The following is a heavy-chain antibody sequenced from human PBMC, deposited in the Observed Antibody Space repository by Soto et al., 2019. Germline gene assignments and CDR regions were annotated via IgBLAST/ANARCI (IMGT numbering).Heavy chain of an antibody. CDR1: GFSFSEYT. J-gene: IGHJ5*02. Sequence: QPGGSLRLSCAASGFSFSEYTMHWVRQAPGKGLDWLAVISFDGSNKYYSDSVKGRFTISRDNSKNTLYVQMNSLRTDDTAVYYCARDLGYCSNINCYNPSYNWFDPWGQGTLVTVSS. CDR3: ARDLGYCSNINCYNPSYNWFDP. V-gene: IGHV3-30-3*01. D-gene: IGHD2-2*02. CDR2: ISFDGSNK.